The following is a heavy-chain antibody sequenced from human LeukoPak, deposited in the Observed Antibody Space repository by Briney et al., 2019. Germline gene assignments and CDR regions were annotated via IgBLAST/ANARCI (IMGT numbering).Heavy chain of an antibody. V-gene: IGHV1-46*01. D-gene: IGHD2-8*01. J-gene: IGHJ6*02. CDR1: GGSFSNYA. CDR3: AREDVVLVDAVRYYYYGMDV. CDR2: INPSGGSA. Sequence: ASVTVSCKTSGGSFSNYAITWVRQAPGQGLEWMGIINPSGGSASYAQKFQDRVTMTRDTSTSTVYMELSSLKSEDTAVYYCAREDVVLVDAVRYYYYGMDVWGQGTTVTVSS.